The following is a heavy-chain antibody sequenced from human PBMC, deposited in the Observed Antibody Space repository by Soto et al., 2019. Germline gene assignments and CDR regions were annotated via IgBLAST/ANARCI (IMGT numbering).Heavy chain of an antibody. CDR2: IDKVGTDS. CDR3: ARGWFGPDV. J-gene: IGHJ6*03. CDR1: EFTFSGRS. V-gene: IGHV3-74*01. D-gene: IGHD3-10*01. Sequence: EVQLVESGGGLVQPGVSLRLSCASSEFTFSGRSVHWVRQAPGKGLVWVSGIDKVGTDSTYADSVKGRFTSSRDNAKNTVYLQMISLRVEDTAVYYCARGWFGPDVWGKGTTVTVSS.